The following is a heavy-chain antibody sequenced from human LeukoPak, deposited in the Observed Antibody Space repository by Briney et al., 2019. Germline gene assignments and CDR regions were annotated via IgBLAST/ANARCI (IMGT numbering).Heavy chain of an antibody. D-gene: IGHD2-15*01. CDR2: IKEDGSQK. CDR1: GFTFSSSW. CDR3: ARDKGYLAFDY. Sequence: PGGSLRLSCAAPGFTFSSSWMTWVRQAPGGGLEWVANIKEDGSQKYYVDSVKGRFTISRDNAENSLYLQMNSLRAEDTAVYYCARDKGYLAFDYWGQGTLVTVSS. V-gene: IGHV3-7*01. J-gene: IGHJ4*02.